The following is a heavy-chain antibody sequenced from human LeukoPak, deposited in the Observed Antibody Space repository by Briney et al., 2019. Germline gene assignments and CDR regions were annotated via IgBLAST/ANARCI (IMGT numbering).Heavy chain of an antibody. J-gene: IGHJ4*02. CDR2: INHSGST. CDR3: ARVSYGDQHIDY. V-gene: IGHV4-34*01. D-gene: IGHD4-17*01. Sequence: SETLSLTCAVYGGSFSGYYWSWIRQPPGKGLEWIGEINHSGSTNYNPSLKSRVTISVDTSKNQFSPKLSSVTAADTAVYYCARVSYGDQHIDYWGQGTLVTVSS. CDR1: GGSFSGYY.